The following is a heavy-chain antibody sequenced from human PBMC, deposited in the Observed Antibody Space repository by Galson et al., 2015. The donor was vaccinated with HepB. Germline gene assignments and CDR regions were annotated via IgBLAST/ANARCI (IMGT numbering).Heavy chain of an antibody. J-gene: IGHJ4*02. Sequence: SLRLSCAASGFSFSKNAMHWVRQAPGKGLEWVAVISYDGSKKYYADSVKGRFTISRDNSKNTLYLQMNSLRAEDTAVYYCARDKYGSGSYSDYWGQGTLVTVSS. CDR3: ARDKYGSGSYSDY. D-gene: IGHD3-10*01. CDR1: GFSFSKNA. CDR2: ISYDGSKK. V-gene: IGHV3-30-3*01.